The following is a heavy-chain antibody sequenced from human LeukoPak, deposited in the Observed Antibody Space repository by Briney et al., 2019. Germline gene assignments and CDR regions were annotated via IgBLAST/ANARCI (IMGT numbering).Heavy chain of an antibody. V-gene: IGHV3-30*18. Sequence: GGSLRLSCAASGFTFSHYGMHWVRQAPGKGLEWVAVISYDGNNKYYADSVKGRFTISRDNSKNTLYLQMNSLRAEDTAVYYCAKGQLRYFDWLSSYYYGMDVWGQGTTVTVSS. CDR2: ISYDGNNK. J-gene: IGHJ6*02. CDR1: GFTFSHYG. CDR3: AKGQLRYFDWLSSYYYGMDV. D-gene: IGHD3-9*01.